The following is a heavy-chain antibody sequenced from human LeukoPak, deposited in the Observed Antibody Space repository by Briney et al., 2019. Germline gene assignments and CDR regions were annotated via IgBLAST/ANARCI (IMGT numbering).Heavy chain of an antibody. V-gene: IGHV5-51*01. D-gene: IGHD3-22*01. J-gene: IGHJ6*03. CDR1: GYSFTSYW. CDR3: ARLGTMIDYYMDV. Sequence: GEALKISCKGSGYSFTSYWIGWVRPMPGKGLEWMGIIYPGDSDTRYSPSFQGQVSISADKSISTAYLQWSSLKASDTAMYYCARLGTMIDYYMDVWGKGTTVTVSS. CDR2: IYPGDSDT.